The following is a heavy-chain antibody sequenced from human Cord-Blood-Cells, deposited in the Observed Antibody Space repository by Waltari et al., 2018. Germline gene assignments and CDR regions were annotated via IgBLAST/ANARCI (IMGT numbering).Heavy chain of an antibody. J-gene: IGHJ4*02. V-gene: IGHV1-58*01. Sequence: QMQLVQSGPEVKKPGTSVKVSCKASGFTFTSSAVQWVRQARGQRLGWIGWIVVGSGNTNYAQKFQERVTITRDMSTSTAYRELSSLRSEDTAVYYCAADGGAYDSSGYYFDYWGQGTLVTVSS. CDR2: IVVGSGNT. D-gene: IGHD3-22*01. CDR1: GFTFTSSA. CDR3: AADGGAYDSSGYYFDY.